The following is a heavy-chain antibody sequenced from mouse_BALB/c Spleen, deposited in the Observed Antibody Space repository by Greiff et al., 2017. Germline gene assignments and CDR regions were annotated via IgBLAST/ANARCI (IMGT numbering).Heavy chain of an antibody. J-gene: IGHJ3*01. CDR3: ARRYRYDGAWFAY. CDR2: ISSGGGST. V-gene: IGHV5-12-1*01. CDR1: GFAFSSYD. D-gene: IGHD2-14*01. Sequence: DVHLVESGGGLVKPGGSLKLSCAASGFAFSSYDMSWVRQTPEKRLEWVAYISSGGGSTYYPDTVKGRFTISRDNAKNTLYLQMSSLKSEDTAMYYCARRYRYDGAWFAYWGQGTLVTVSA.